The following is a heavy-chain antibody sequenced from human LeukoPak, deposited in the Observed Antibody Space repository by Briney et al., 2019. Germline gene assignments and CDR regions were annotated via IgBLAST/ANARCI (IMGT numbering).Heavy chain of an antibody. V-gene: IGHV1-69*01. D-gene: IGHD6-13*01. J-gene: IGHJ5*02. Sequence: ASVKVSCKASGGAFSSYAISWVRQAPGQGLEWMGGIIPIFGTANYAQKFQGRVTITADESTSTAYMELSSLRSEDTAVYYCARDGESSSNWFDPWGQGTLVTVSS. CDR1: GGAFSSYA. CDR3: ARDGESSSNWFDP. CDR2: IIPIFGTA.